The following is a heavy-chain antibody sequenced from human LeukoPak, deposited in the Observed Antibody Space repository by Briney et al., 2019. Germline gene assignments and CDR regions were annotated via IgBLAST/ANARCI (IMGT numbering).Heavy chain of an antibody. J-gene: IGHJ4*02. V-gene: IGHV1-2*02. CDR1: GYTFTSYD. CDR3: ARGSTARYYYDSSGYYRGAFDY. D-gene: IGHD3-22*01. CDR2: INPNSGGT. Sequence: ASVKVSCKASGYTFTSYDINWVRQAPGQGLEWMGWINPNSGGTNYAQKFQGRVTMTRDTSISTAYMELSRLRSDDTAVYYCARGSTARYYYDSSGYYRGAFDYWGQGTLVTVSS.